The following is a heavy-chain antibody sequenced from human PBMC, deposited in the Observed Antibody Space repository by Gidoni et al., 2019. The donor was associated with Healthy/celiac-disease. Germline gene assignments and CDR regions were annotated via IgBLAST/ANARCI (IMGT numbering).Heavy chain of an antibody. D-gene: IGHD3-16*01. CDR2: SSSNGGST. V-gene: IGHV3-64*01. J-gene: IGHJ3*02. Sequence: EVQLVESGGGLVQPGGSLRLSCAASGFTFSSSAMHWVRQAPGKGLEYVSASSSNGGSTYYANSVKGRFTISRDNSKNTLYLQMGSLRAEDMAVYYCARLGDYIWGSYPGAFDIWGQGTMVTVSS. CDR1: GFTFSSSA. CDR3: ARLGDYIWGSYPGAFDI.